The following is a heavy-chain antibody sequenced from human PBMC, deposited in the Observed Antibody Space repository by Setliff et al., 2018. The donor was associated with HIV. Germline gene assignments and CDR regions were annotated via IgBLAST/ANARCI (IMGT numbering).Heavy chain of an antibody. J-gene: IGHJ4*01. V-gene: IGHV4-59*08. CDR2: IYYNGNT. CDR3: ARLGYYNFWSGYWTDY. Sequence: SETLSLTCTVSGGSISSRYWSWIRQLPGKGLEWIGTIYYNGNTHYNPSLKSRVTISVDTSKSQFSLNLSSVTAADTAVYYCARLGYYNFWSGYWTDYWGHGTLVTVSS. CDR1: GGSISSRY. D-gene: IGHD3-3*01.